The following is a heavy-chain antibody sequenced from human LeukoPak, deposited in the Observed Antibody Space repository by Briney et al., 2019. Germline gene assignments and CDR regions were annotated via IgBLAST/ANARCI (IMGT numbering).Heavy chain of an antibody. CDR3: AREYYDILTGYRGDDAFDI. V-gene: IGHV1-18*04. J-gene: IGHJ3*02. D-gene: IGHD3-9*01. CDR1: GYTFTSYV. Sequence: ASVKVSCKASGYTFTSYVISCVRQAPGEGLEWMGWISAYNGNTTYAQKLQGRVTMTTDTSTSTVYMELRSLRSDDTAVYYCAREYYDILTGYRGDDAFDIWGQGTMVTVSS. CDR2: ISAYNGNT.